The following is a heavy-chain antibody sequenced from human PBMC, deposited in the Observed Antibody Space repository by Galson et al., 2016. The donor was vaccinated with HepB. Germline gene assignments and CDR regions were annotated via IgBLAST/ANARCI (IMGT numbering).Heavy chain of an antibody. V-gene: IGHV2-70*01. J-gene: IGHJ3*02. D-gene: IGHD3-22*01. CDR2: IDWDDNK. Sequence: PALVKPTQTLTLTCTFSGFSVSSSGMCVSWIRQPPGKALEWLALIDWDDNKYYSTSLKTRHTISKDTPKNQVVLTMTNMDPVDTATYFCARIRWGVYYGTSGYYNAFDIWGQGTMVTVSS. CDR3: ARIRWGVYYGTSGYYNAFDI. CDR1: GFSVSSSGMC.